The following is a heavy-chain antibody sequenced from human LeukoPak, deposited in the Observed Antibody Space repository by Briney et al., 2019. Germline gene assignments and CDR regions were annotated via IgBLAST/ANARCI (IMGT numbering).Heavy chain of an antibody. CDR1: EFTFSSYA. Sequence: PGRSLRLSCAASEFTFSSYAMHWVRQAPGKGLEWVAVISYDGSNKEYTDSVKGRFTISRDNSKNTLYLQMNSLRPEDTAVYYCARDGQWLAYFDYWGQGTLVTVSS. CDR2: ISYDGSNK. J-gene: IGHJ4*02. V-gene: IGHV3-30-3*01. CDR3: ARDGQWLAYFDY. D-gene: IGHD6-19*01.